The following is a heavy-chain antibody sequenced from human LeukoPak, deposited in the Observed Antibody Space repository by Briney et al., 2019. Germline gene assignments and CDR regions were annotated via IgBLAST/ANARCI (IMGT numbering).Heavy chain of an antibody. CDR1: GFTFSSYA. V-gene: IGHV3-30-3*01. CDR2: ISYDGSNK. Sequence: GGSLRLSCAASGFTFSSYAMHWVRQAPGKGLEWVAVISYDGSNKYYADSVKGRFTISRDNPKNTLYLQMNSLRAEDTAVYYCARNPNYYDSSGYYYGDYWGQGTLVTVSS. D-gene: IGHD3-22*01. J-gene: IGHJ4*02. CDR3: ARNPNYYDSSGYYYGDY.